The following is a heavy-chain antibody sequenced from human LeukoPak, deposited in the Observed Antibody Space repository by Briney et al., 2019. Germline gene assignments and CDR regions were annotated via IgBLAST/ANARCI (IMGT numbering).Heavy chain of an antibody. J-gene: IGHJ4*02. D-gene: IGHD3-16*02. V-gene: IGHV3-23*01. CDR3: TKEVSYDYVWGSYRPY. CDR1: GFTFSSYA. CDR2: ISGSGGST. Sequence: PGGSLRLSCAASGFTFSSYAMSWVRQAPGKGLEWVSAISGSGGSTYYADSVKGRFTISRDNSKNTLYLQMNSLKVEDTAIYFCTKEVSYDYVWGSYRPYWGQGTLVTVSS.